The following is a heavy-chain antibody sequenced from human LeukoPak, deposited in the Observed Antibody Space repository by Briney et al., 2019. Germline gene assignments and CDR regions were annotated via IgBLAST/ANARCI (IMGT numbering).Heavy chain of an antibody. CDR2: IYYSGST. CDR3: ASGYGSGSAPYYFDY. V-gene: IGHV4-59*01. J-gene: IGHJ4*02. D-gene: IGHD3-10*01. Sequence: PSETLSLTCTVSGGSISSYYWSWIRQPPGKGLEWIGYIYYSGSTNYNPSLKSRVTISVDTSKNQFSLKLSSVTAADTAVYYCASGYGSGSAPYYFDYWGQGTLVTVSS. CDR1: GGSISSYY.